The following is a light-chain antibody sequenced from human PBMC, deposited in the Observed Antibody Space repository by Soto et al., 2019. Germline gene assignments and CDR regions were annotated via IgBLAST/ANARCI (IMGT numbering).Light chain of an antibody. Sequence: QSVLTQPASVTGSPGQSITISCTGTSSDVGAYNHVSWYQQYPGTAPKLILYEVANRPSGVSHRFSGSKSGNTASLTISGLQPEDEADYYCTSYTIRRSGVIGGGTKLTVL. CDR1: SSDVGAYNH. J-gene: IGLJ3*02. CDR3: TSYTIRRSGV. CDR2: EVA. V-gene: IGLV2-14*01.